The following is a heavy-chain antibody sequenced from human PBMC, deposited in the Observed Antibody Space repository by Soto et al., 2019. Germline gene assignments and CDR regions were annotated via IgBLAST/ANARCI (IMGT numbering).Heavy chain of an antibody. V-gene: IGHV4-4*07. D-gene: IGHD5-12*01. CDR3: VRGRSYSVYDF. CDR2: IYPSGST. Sequence: SETLSLTCTVSGGSISGHSWIWIRQPAGRGLVWIGHIYPSGSTSYNPSLRSRVTMSLDTSNNQIFLNLTSVTAADTAVFYCVRGRSYSVYDFWGPGTLVTAPQ. CDR1: GGSISGHS. J-gene: IGHJ4*02.